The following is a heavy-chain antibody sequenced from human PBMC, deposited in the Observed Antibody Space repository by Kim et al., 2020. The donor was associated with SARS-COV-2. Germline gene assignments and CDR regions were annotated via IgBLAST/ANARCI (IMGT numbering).Heavy chain of an antibody. Sequence: SETLSLTCTVSGGSISSYYWSWIRQPPGKGLEWIGYIYYSGSTNYNPSLKSRVTISVDTSKNQFSLKLSSVTAADTAVYYCARGPSGTNGYFDWLSEKGYYYGMDVWGQGTTVTVSS. CDR2: IYYSGST. CDR1: GGSISSYY. J-gene: IGHJ6*02. V-gene: IGHV4-59*01. CDR3: ARGPSGTNGYFDWLSEKGYYYGMDV. D-gene: IGHD3-9*01.